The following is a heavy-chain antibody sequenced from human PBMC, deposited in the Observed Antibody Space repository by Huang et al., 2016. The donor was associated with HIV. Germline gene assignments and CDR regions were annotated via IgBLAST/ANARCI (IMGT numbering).Heavy chain of an antibody. V-gene: IGHV3-23*01. CDR2: ISGSGDKT. CDR1: RFTFSTYA. Sequence: DVQLLDSGGAFVKPGGSLRLSCAASRFTFSTYAMIWFRQEPRKGLEWVAAISGSGDKTYYADSVKGRFTISRDNSKNTLFLQMNSLRAEDTAVYYCAKVPTVVTFHWGQGTLVTVSS. J-gene: IGHJ4*02. D-gene: IGHD2-21*02. CDR3: AKVPTVVTFH.